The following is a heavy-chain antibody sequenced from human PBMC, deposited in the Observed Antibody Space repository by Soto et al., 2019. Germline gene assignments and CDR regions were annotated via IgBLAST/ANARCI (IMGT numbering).Heavy chain of an antibody. CDR3: ARVRTDIVVVVASPYYYYGMDV. CDR1: GGSISSYY. D-gene: IGHD2-15*01. CDR2: IYTSGST. Sequence: ETLSLTCTVSGGSISSYYWSWIRQPAGKGLEWIGRIYTSGSTNYNPSLKSRVTMSVDTSKNQFSLKLSSVTAADTAVYYCARVRTDIVVVVASPYYYYGMDVWGQGTTVTVSS. V-gene: IGHV4-4*07. J-gene: IGHJ6*02.